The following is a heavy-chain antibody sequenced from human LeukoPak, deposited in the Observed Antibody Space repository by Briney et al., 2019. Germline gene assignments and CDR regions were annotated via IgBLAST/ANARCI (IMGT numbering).Heavy chain of an antibody. D-gene: IGHD3-22*01. V-gene: IGHV4-59*12. CDR2: IYYSGST. Sequence: SETLSLTCTVSGGSISSYYWSWIRQPPGKGLEWIGYIYYSGSTNYNPSLKSRVTISVDTSKNQFSLKLSSVTAADTAVYYCARSFNDRSDYYDSSGYAFDIWGQGTMVTVSS. J-gene: IGHJ3*02. CDR1: GGSISSYY. CDR3: ARSFNDRSDYYDSSGYAFDI.